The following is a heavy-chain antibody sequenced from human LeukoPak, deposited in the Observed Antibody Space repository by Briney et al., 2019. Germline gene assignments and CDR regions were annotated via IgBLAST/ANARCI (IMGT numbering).Heavy chain of an antibody. Sequence: GASVKVSCKASGYTFTGYYIHWVRQAPGQGLEWMGWINPNSGGTNYAQKFRGRVTMTRDTSISTAYMELSRLRSDDTAVYYCARSWRFCSGDSCYPIDYWDQGTLVTVSS. CDR3: ARSWRFCSGDSCYPIDY. CDR1: GYTFTGYY. J-gene: IGHJ4*02. CDR2: INPNSGGT. V-gene: IGHV1-2*02. D-gene: IGHD2-15*01.